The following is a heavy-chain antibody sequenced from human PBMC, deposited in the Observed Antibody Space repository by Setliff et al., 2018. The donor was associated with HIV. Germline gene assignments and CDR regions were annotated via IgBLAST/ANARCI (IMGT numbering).Heavy chain of an antibody. J-gene: IGHJ1*01. CDR2: IGSRGTPV. V-gene: IGHV3-11*01. Sequence: GGSLRLSCEASGFIFSDYFMTWIRQAPGKGLEWMSYIGSRGTPVKTAYSLKGRFFVSRDNTKNSLYLQINNLSVEDTAMYFCARTDSYTAMIWPWGRGTLVTVSS. CDR3: ARTDSYTAMIWP. CDR1: GFIFSDYF. D-gene: IGHD3-16*01.